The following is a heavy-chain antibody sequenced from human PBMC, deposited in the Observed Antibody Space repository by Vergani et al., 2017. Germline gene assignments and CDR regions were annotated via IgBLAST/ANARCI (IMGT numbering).Heavy chain of an antibody. J-gene: IGHJ4*02. Sequence: EVQLVQSGAEVKKPGESLKISCQISGYSFTNYWIGWVRQMPGKGLEWMGIIHPADSDTRYSPSFQGQVTISVDKSISTAYLQRSSLRASDSAMYYCARLYVLYSSGSKYFDYWVQGTLVTVSS. CDR2: IHPADSDT. D-gene: IGHD6-25*01. CDR1: GYSFTNYW. V-gene: IGHV5-51*01. CDR3: ARLYVLYSSGSKYFDY.